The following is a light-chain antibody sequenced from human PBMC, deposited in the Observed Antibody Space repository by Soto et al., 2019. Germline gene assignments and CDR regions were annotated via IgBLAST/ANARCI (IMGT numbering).Light chain of an antibody. CDR1: RDISVY. V-gene: IGKV1-33*01. CDR3: QQYDNLPPYT. CDR2: DAS. Sequence: DIQMTQSPSSLSASVGDRVTITCQASRDISVYLNWYQQKPGTPPKLLIFDASNLQTGVPSRFSGSGSGTHFTFTISSLQPEDIATYYCQQYDNLPPYTFGQGTTLEI. J-gene: IGKJ2*01.